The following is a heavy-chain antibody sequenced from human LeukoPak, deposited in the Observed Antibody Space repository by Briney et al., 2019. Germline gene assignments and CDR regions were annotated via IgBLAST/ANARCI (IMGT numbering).Heavy chain of an antibody. CDR1: VYTFTSYD. J-gene: IGHJ5*02. CDR3: ARRRGSGDTSRNWFDP. D-gene: IGHD2-21*01. V-gene: IGHV1-8*01. Sequence: ASVKVSCKASVYTFTSYDINWVRQATGQGLEWMGWVNPNSGNSASAQKFQGRVAMTRSTSINTVYMELSSLTSEDTAVYYCARRRGSGDTSRNWFDPWGQGTLVIVSS. CDR2: VNPNSGNS.